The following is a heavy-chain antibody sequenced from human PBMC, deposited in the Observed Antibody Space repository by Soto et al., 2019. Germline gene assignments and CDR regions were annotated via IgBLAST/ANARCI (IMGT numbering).Heavy chain of an antibody. CDR3: ASEVSSTDGMDV. D-gene: IGHD2-15*01. Sequence: SETLSLTCTVSGDSSVSSSSYYWGWIRQPPGKGLEWIGSIYYTGNTFYSPSFRSRLTISVDTSKSQFSLKLRSVTAADTATYYCASEVSSTDGMDVWGQGTTVTAP. CDR2: IYYTGNT. CDR1: GDSSVSSSSYY. J-gene: IGHJ6*02. V-gene: IGHV4-39*01.